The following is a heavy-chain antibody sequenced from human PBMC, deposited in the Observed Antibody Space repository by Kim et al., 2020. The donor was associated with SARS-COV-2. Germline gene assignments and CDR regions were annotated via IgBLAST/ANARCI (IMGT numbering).Heavy chain of an antibody. D-gene: IGHD6-19*01. V-gene: IGHV1-3*01. Sequence: ASVKVSCKASGYTFTNYAMHWVRQAPGQRLEWMGWINAGNGNTKYSQKFQGRVTITRDTSASTAYMELSSLRSEDTAVYYCAKDFYIQVAGRYSYYYTMDVWGQGTTVTVSS. CDR2: INAGNGNT. CDR3: AKDFYIQVAGRYSYYYTMDV. CDR1: GYTFTNYA. J-gene: IGHJ6*02.